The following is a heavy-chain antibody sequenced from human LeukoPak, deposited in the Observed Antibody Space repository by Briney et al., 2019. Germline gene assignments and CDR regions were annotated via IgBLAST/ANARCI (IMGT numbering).Heavy chain of an antibody. CDR1: GGSISTYY. Sequence: SETLSLTCTVYGGSISTYYWSWIRQPPGKGLEWIGYIYYSGSTNCDRSLRSRVTISVDTSKIQFSLKLSSVTAADTAVYYCASEQYYYVSGGGSGAFDIWGQGTMVTVSS. V-gene: IGHV4-59*08. CDR3: ASEQYYYVSGGGSGAFDI. D-gene: IGHD3-10*01. CDR2: IYYSGST. J-gene: IGHJ3*02.